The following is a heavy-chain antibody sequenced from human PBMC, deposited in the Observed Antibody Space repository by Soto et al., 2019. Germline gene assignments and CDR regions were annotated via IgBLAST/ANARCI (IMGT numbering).Heavy chain of an antibody. CDR2: ISYDGSNK. Sequence: QVQLVESGGGVVQPGRSLRLSCAASGFTFSSYGMHWVRQAPGKGLEWVAVISYDGSNKYYADSVKGRFTISRDNSKNTLYLQMNSLRAEDTAVYYCAKDGGSSSSYWGQGTLVTVSS. J-gene: IGHJ4*02. D-gene: IGHD1-26*01. CDR1: GFTFSSYG. CDR3: AKDGGSSSSY. V-gene: IGHV3-30*18.